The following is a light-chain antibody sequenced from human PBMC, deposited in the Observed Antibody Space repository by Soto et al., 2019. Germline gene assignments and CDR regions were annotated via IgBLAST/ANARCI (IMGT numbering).Light chain of an antibody. Sequence: EIVLTQSPATLSLSLGERATLSCRASQSVSSYLAWYQQKPGQSPRLLIYHASNRATGIPARFSGSGSGTDFTLTMSSLEPEDFAIYYCQQRGSWPLTFGGGTKVEIK. CDR3: QQRGSWPLT. CDR1: QSVSSY. J-gene: IGKJ4*01. V-gene: IGKV3-11*01. CDR2: HAS.